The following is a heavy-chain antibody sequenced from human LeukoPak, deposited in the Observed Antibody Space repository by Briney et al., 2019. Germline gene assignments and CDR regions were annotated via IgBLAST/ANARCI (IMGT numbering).Heavy chain of an antibody. CDR2: INSDGSNT. V-gene: IGHV3-74*01. Sequence: GGSLRLSCAASGLTFSSYWMHWVRQAPGKGLVWVSRINSDGSNTNYADSVKGRFTISRDNAKNTLYLQMNSLRAEDTAVYSCARAGRDGSYDYWGQGTLVTVSS. CDR3: ARAGRDGSYDY. D-gene: IGHD1-26*01. CDR1: GLTFSSYW. J-gene: IGHJ4*02.